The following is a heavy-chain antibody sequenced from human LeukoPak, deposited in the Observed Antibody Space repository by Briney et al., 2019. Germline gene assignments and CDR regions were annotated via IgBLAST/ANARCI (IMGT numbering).Heavy chain of an antibody. V-gene: IGHV3-13*01. CDR2: ICIRGDT. CDR3: ARGGIQVSGIDEFDY. Sequence: GGSLRLSCAASVFTFIDYDMHWVHQVIGKGLEWVSAICIRGDTHYSGSVKGRFTISRENAESSLYLQMNSLRAEDTAVYYCARGGIQVSGIDEFDYWGQGTLVTVSS. CDR1: VFTFIDYD. J-gene: IGHJ4*02. D-gene: IGHD6-19*01.